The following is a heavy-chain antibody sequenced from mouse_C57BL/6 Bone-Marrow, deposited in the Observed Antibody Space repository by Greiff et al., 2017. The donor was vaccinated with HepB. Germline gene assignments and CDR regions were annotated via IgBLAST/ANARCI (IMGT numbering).Heavy chain of an antibody. CDR3: ASDYDTSWFAY. CDR1: GFTFSDYY. Sequence: EVMLVESGGGLVQPGGSLKLSCAASGFTFSDYYMYWVRQTPEKRLEWVAYISNGGGSTYYPDTVKGRFTISRDNAKNTLYLQMSRLKSEDTAMYYCASDYDTSWFAYWGQGTLVTVSA. J-gene: IGHJ3*01. D-gene: IGHD2-4*01. CDR2: ISNGGGST. V-gene: IGHV5-12*01.